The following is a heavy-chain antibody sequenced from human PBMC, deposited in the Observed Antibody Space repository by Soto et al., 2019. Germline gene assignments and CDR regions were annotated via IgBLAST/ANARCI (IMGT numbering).Heavy chain of an antibody. D-gene: IGHD3-22*01. J-gene: IGHJ4*02. CDR1: GYSFTSYW. V-gene: IGHV5-51*01. Sequence: PGESLKISCKGSGYSFTSYWIGWVRQMPGKGLEWMGIIYPGDSDTRYSPSFQGQVTISADKSISTAYLQWSSLKASDSAMYFCARHYYYDSSYYYPTNTKLPLDYWGQGTLVTVSS. CDR3: ARHYYYDSSYYYPTNTKLPLDY. CDR2: IYPGDSDT.